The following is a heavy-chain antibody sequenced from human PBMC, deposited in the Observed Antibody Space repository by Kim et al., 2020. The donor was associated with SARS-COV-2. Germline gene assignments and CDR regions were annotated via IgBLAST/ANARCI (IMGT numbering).Heavy chain of an antibody. J-gene: IGHJ4*02. Sequence: DSVKGRFTISRDNSKNALYLQMSSLRAEDTAVYYCARANGDTGYDYGTGYWGQGTLVTVCS. D-gene: IGHD5-12*01. CDR3: ARANGDTGYDYGTGY. V-gene: IGHV3-30*07.